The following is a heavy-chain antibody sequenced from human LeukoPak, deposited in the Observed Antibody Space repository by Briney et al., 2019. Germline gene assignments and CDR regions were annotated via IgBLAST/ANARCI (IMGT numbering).Heavy chain of an antibody. Sequence: GGSLILSCEVSGSGFTFGNIAMRWVREAPGKGLEWVSYISSSGTLTYYADSVKGRFTVSRDNTRNSLFLQMNSLRVEDTAAYYCARDSLHNYGGSGYGYYFDFWGQGTLVPVSS. V-gene: IGHV3-48*03. CDR2: ISSSGTLT. CDR3: ARDSLHNYGGSGYGYYFDF. J-gene: IGHJ4*02. D-gene: IGHD3-22*01. CDR1: GSGFTFGNIA.